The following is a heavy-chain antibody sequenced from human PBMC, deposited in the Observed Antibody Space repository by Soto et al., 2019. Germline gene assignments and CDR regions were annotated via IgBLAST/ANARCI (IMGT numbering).Heavy chain of an antibody. CDR1: GFTFTSSA. CDR2: IVVGSGNT. D-gene: IGHD3-3*01. CDR3: AAEPSYDFWSGYPPYGMDV. V-gene: IGHV1-58*01. J-gene: IGHJ6*02. Sequence: SVKVSCKASGFTFTSSAVQWVRQARGQRLEWIGWIVVGSGNTNYAQKFQERVTITRDMSTSTAYMELSSLRSEDTAVYYCAAEPSYDFWSGYPPYGMDVWGQGTTVTVSS.